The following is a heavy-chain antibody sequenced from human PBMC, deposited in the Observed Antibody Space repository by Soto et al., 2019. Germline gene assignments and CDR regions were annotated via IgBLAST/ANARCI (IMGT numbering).Heavy chain of an antibody. CDR2: IYYSWST. CDR3: ARDWGSGDPPAY. Sequence: QVQLQESGPGLVKPSQTLSLTCTVSCGSISRGGYYWRWIRQHPGKGLEWIGYIYYSWSTYYNPSLKSRVTISVDTSKNQFSLKLSSVTAADTAVYYCARDWGSGDPPAYWGQGTLVTVSS. D-gene: IGHD2-21*02. J-gene: IGHJ4*02. CDR1: CGSISRGGYY. V-gene: IGHV4-31*03.